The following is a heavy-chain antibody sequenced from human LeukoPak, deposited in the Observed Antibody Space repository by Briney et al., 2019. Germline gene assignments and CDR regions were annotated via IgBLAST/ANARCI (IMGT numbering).Heavy chain of an antibody. V-gene: IGHV3-53*01. J-gene: IGHJ3*02. D-gene: IGHD6-13*01. CDR1: GFTVSNNY. Sequence: GESLRLSCAASGFTVSNNYMSWVRQAPGKGLEWVSIIYNGGSTYYADPVKGRFTISRDNSKNTLDLQMNSLRADDTAVYYCARDWPSEWQQLPDYDAVDIWGQGTMVTVSS. CDR3: ARDWPSEWQQLPDYDAVDI. CDR2: IYNGGST.